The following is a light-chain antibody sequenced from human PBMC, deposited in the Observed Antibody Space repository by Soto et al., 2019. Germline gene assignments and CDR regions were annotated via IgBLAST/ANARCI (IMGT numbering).Light chain of an antibody. CDR2: GAS. J-gene: IGKJ1*01. Sequence: EIVMTQSPATLSVSPGERATLSCRASLSISTHLAWYHHKPGQAPRLLMYGASTRATGIPARFSGSGSGTEFTLTISSLQSEDFAVYYCHQYHLWPWTFGQGTKVDI. V-gene: IGKV3D-15*01. CDR1: LSISTH. CDR3: HQYHLWPWT.